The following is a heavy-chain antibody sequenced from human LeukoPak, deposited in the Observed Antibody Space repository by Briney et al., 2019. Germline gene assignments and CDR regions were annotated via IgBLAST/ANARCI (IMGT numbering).Heavy chain of an antibody. CDR3: AKDSTWIQLWFAY. CDR1: GFTFNIYA. Sequence: GGSLRLSCAASGFTFNIYAMSWVRQAPGKRLEWVSGVSGSGDSTYYADSVRGRFSISRDNSKNTLYLQMNSLSAEDTAVYYCAKDSTWIQLWFAYWGQGTLVTVSS. D-gene: IGHD5-18*01. CDR2: VSGSGDST. J-gene: IGHJ4*02. V-gene: IGHV3-23*01.